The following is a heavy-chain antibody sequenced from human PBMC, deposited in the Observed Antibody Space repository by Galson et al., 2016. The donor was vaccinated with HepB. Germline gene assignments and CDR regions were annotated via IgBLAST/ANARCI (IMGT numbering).Heavy chain of an antibody. CDR3: ARSRYDDIWGYFRSDFDY. Sequence: TLSLTCNVSGGSISSGDYYWHWIRQHPGKGLEWIGYIYSSGTTYYNPSLKSRISISLDTSKNQFSLQLDSVTAADTALYYCARSRYDDIWGYFRSDFDYWGQGTLVTVAS. CDR2: IYSSGTT. V-gene: IGHV4-30-4*08. CDR1: GGSISSGDYY. D-gene: IGHD3-16*01. J-gene: IGHJ4*02.